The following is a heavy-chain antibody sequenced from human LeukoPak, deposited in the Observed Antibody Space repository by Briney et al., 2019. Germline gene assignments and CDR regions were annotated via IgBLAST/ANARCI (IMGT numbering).Heavy chain of an antibody. CDR2: INSDGSST. V-gene: IGHV3-74*01. CDR3: ARDITMVRGVPFDY. Sequence: GGSLRLSCAASGFTFSSYWMHWVRQAPGKGLVWVSRINSDGSSTSYADSVKGRFTISRDNAKNTLDLQMNSLRAEDTAVYYCARDITMVRGVPFDYWGQGTLVTVSS. D-gene: IGHD3-10*01. J-gene: IGHJ4*02. CDR1: GFTFSSYW.